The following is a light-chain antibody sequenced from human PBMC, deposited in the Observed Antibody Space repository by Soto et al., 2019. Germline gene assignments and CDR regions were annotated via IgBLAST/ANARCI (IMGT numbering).Light chain of an antibody. V-gene: IGKV1-39*01. CDR2: AAS. CDR1: QPISRY. Sequence: DIQMTQFLSSLSDSVGDRVTITCRASQPISRYLNWYQQKPGKAPKLLMFAASSLQSGVPSRFSGTGSGTDFTLTISSLQPEDFATYFCQQSNGAPTFGQGTKVDIK. J-gene: IGKJ1*01. CDR3: QQSNGAPT.